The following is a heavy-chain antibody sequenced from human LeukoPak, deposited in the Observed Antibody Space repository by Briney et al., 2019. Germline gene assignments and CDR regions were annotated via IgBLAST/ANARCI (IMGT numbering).Heavy chain of an antibody. CDR3: AIFDFLFGEIDNWFDP. CDR1: GYNFTIYW. CDR2: TYPGDSDT. V-gene: IGHV5-51*01. D-gene: IGHD3-16*01. J-gene: IGHJ5*02. Sequence: GESLKISCKGSGYNFTIYWIGWVRQMPGKGLEWMGITYPGDSDTRYSPSFQGQVTISADKSISTAYLQWSSLKASDTAMYYCAIFDFLFGEIDNWFDPWGQGTQVTVSS.